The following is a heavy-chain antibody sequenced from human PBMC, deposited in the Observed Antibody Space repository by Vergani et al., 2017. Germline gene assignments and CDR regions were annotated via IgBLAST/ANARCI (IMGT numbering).Heavy chain of an antibody. CDR2: IIPIFGTA. V-gene: IGHV1-69*01. CDR1: GGTFSSYA. D-gene: IGHD2-2*01. J-gene: IGHJ6*03. Sequence: QVQLVQSGAEVKKPGSSVKVSCKASGGTFSSYAISWVRQAPGQGLEWMGGIIPIFGTANYAQKFQGRVTITADESTSTAYMELSSLRSEDTAVYYCARAGLGYWSSTSCAPEYYYYYYMDVWGKGTTVTVSS. CDR3: ARAGLGYWSSTSCAPEYYYYYYMDV.